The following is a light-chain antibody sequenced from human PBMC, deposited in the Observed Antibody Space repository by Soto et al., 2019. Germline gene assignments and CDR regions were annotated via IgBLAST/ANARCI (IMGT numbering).Light chain of an antibody. CDR1: QSVSSSY. Sequence: EIVLTQSPGTLSLSPGERATLSCRASQSVSSSYLAWYQQKPGQAPRLLIYGASSRAAGIPDRFSGSGSGTDFTLTISRLEPEDFAVYYCQQYGGSPTFGQGTRLEIE. J-gene: IGKJ5*01. CDR2: GAS. V-gene: IGKV3-20*01. CDR3: QQYGGSPT.